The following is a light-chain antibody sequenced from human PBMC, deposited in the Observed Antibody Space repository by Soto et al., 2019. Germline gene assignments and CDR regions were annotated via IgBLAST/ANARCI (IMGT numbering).Light chain of an antibody. J-gene: IGLJ2*01. CDR3: CSRACSYTLG. V-gene: IGLV2-11*01. CDR2: DVT. Sequence: QSALTQPRAVSGSPGQSVTISCTGTSSDVGAYNYVSWYQQHPVKAPKLMIYDVTKRPSGVPDRFSGSKSGNTASLTISGLQAEDEADYHCCSRACSYTLGFGGGPPLTVL. CDR1: SSDVGAYNY.